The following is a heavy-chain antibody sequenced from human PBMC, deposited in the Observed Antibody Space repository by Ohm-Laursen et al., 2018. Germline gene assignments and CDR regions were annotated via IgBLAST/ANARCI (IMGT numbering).Heavy chain of an antibody. Sequence: SLRLSCAASGFTFSHYSMNWVRQAPGKGPEWLSYIGTSNTTIYYADSVKGRFTISRDNAKNSLYLQMNSLRAEDTAVYYCARDPSRYSGSYPYYFDYWGQGTLVTVSS. CDR2: IGTSNTTI. CDR1: GFTFSHYS. D-gene: IGHD1-26*01. CDR3: ARDPSRYSGSYPYYFDY. J-gene: IGHJ4*02. V-gene: IGHV3-48*04.